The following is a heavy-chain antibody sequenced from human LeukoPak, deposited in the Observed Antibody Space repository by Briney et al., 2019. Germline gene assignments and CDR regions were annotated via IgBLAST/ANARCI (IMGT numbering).Heavy chain of an antibody. CDR1: GYTFTSYG. J-gene: IGHJ6*03. V-gene: IGHV1-18*01. CDR2: ISAYNGNT. Sequence: ASVRVSCKASGYTFTSYGISWVRRAPGQGLEWMGWISAYNGNTNYAQKLQGRVTMTTDTSTSTAYMELRSLRSDDTAVYYCAREGYCSGGSCGDYYYYYMDVWGKGTTVTISS. CDR3: AREGYCSGGSCGDYYYYYMDV. D-gene: IGHD2-15*01.